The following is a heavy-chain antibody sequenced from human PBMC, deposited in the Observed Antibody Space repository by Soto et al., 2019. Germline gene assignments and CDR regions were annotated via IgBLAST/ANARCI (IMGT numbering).Heavy chain of an antibody. Sequence: EVQLVESGGGLVQPGGSLRLSCAASGFTFSSYWMHWVRQAPGKGLVWVSRINSDGSSTSYADSVKGRFTISRDNAKNTLDLQMNSLRAEDTAVYYCARVGGSYLPPAFDIWGQGTMVTVSS. CDR3: ARVGGSYLPPAFDI. CDR1: GFTFSSYW. D-gene: IGHD1-26*01. CDR2: INSDGSST. V-gene: IGHV3-74*01. J-gene: IGHJ3*02.